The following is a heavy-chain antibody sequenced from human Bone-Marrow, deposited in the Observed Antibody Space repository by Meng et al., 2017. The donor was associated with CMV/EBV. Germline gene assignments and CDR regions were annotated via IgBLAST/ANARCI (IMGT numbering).Heavy chain of an antibody. CDR3: ARDMVRGVTKRSGFDP. CDR2: INSDGSST. Sequence: GGSLRLSCAASGFTFSSYWMHWVRQAPGKGLVWVSRINSDGSSTSYADSVKGRFTISRDNAKNSLYLQMNSLRAEDTAVYYCARDMVRGVTKRSGFDPWGQGTLVTVSS. J-gene: IGHJ5*02. D-gene: IGHD3-10*01. V-gene: IGHV3-74*01. CDR1: GFTFSSYW.